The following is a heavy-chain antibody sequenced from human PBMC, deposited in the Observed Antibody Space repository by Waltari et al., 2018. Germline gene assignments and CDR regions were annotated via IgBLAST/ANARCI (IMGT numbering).Heavy chain of an antibody. V-gene: IGHV4-39*01. J-gene: IGHJ4*02. CDR1: GGSISSRSYY. Sequence: QLQLQESGPGLVKPSETLSLTCTVSGGSISSRSYYWGWIRQPPGEGLEWIGSIYYGGSTYYNPSLKSRVTISVDTSKNQFSLKLSSVTAADTAVYYCARHPLPSIVVVPAANFDYWGQGTLVTVSS. CDR2: IYYGGST. CDR3: ARHPLPSIVVVPAANFDY. D-gene: IGHD2-2*01.